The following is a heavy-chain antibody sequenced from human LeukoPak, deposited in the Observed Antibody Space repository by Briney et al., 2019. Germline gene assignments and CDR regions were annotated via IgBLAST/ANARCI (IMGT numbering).Heavy chain of an antibody. CDR1: GYSFTSYW. CDR3: ARHETGPYFDC. J-gene: IGHJ4*02. CDR2: IYPGDSDT. Sequence: GESLKISCKGSGYSFTSYWIGLVRQIPGKGLEFMGIIYPGDSDTRYSPSFQGKVTISADKSIITAYLQWSSLKASDTAIYYCARHETGPYFDCWGQGTLVTVSS. D-gene: IGHD1-1*01. V-gene: IGHV5-51*01.